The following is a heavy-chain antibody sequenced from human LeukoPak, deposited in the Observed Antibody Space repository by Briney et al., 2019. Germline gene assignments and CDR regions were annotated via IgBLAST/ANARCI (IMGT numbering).Heavy chain of an antibody. D-gene: IGHD2-15*01. CDR3: ATDGGSGGGVFLIDY. CDR1: GFTFSSYA. Sequence: QPGRSLRLSCAASGFTFSSYAVHWVRQAPGKGLEWVAVISYDGSNKYYAGSVKGRFTISRDNAKNSLYLQMNSLRAEDTAVYYCATDGGSGGGVFLIDYWGQGTLVTVSS. CDR2: ISYDGSNK. J-gene: IGHJ4*02. V-gene: IGHV3-30-3*01.